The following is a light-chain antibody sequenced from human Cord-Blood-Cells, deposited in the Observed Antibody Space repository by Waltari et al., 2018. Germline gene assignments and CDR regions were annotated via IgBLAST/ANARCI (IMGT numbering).Light chain of an antibody. Sequence: SVLTQPPSVSAAPGQKVTISCSGSSSTIGTNYVSWYQQPPGTAPKLLIYENNKRPSGIPDRFSGSKSGTSATLGITGLQTGDEADYYCGTWDSSLSAGVFGGGTKLTVL. V-gene: IGLV1-51*02. CDR2: ENN. CDR3: GTWDSSLSAGV. J-gene: IGLJ3*02. CDR1: SSTIGTNY.